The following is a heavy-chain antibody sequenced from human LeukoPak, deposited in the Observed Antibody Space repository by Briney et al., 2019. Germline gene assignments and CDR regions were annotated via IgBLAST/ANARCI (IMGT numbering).Heavy chain of an antibody. Sequence: GGSLRLPCAASGFTFSSYGMSWVRQAPGKGLEWVSAISGSGGRTYYADSVKGRFTIPRDNSKNTLYLQMNSLRAEDTAVYYCAKGTQYGGDSYFDYWGQGTLVTVSS. CDR3: AKGTQYGGDSYFDY. CDR1: GFTFSSYG. D-gene: IGHD4-23*01. CDR2: ISGSGGRT. V-gene: IGHV3-23*01. J-gene: IGHJ4*02.